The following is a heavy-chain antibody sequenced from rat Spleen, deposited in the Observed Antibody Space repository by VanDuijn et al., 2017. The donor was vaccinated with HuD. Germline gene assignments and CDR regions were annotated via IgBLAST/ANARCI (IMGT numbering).Heavy chain of an antibody. CDR2: INSAGST. V-gene: IGHV3-3*01. CDR3: AREDYYYDGTYYYLPFAD. CDR1: GYSITSTYR. Sequence: EVQLQESGPGLVKPSQSLSLTCSVAGYSITSTYRWNWIRKFPGNKLEWMGFINSAGSTNYNPSLKSRISITRDTCKNQFFLKVNYVSTKEKATYYCAREDYYYDGTYYYLPFADWGRGTLVTVSS. D-gene: IGHD1-12*02. J-gene: IGHJ3*01.